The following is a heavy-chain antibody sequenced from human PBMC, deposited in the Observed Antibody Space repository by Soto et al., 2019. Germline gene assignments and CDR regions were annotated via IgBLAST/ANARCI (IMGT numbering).Heavy chain of an antibody. CDR1: GFTFSDYY. V-gene: IGHV3-11*06. CDR2: ISSSSSYT. CDR3: ARAINYYDSSAAWFDP. Sequence: GGSLRLSCAAYGFTFSDYYMSWIRQAPGKGLEWVSYISSSSSYTNYADSVKGRFTISRDNAKNSLYLQMNSLRAEDTAVYYCARAINYYDSSAAWFDPWGQGTLVTVSS. D-gene: IGHD3-22*01. J-gene: IGHJ5*02.